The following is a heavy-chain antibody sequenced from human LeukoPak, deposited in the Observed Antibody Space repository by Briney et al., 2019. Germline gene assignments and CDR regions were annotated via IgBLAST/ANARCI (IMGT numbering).Heavy chain of an antibody. V-gene: IGHV4-34*01. CDR3: ARVSGITMIVVVPDDAFDI. Sequence: SETLSLTCAVYGGSFSGYYWSWIRQPPGKGLEWIGEINHSGSTNYNPSLKSRLTISLDTSKNQFSLKLSSVTAADTAVYYCARVSGITMIVVVPDDAFDIWGQGTMVTVSS. D-gene: IGHD3-22*01. CDR2: INHSGST. CDR1: GGSFSGYY. J-gene: IGHJ3*02.